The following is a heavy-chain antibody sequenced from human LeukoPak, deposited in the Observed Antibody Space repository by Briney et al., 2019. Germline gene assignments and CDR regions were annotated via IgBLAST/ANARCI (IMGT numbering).Heavy chain of an antibody. CDR2: IYYSGST. Sequence: SETLSLTCTVYGGSISSYYWSWIRQPPGKGLEWIGYIYYSGSTNYNPSLKSRVTISVDTSKNQFSLKLSSVTAADTAVYYCARGGVLRFLEDPYNWFDPWGQGTLVTVSS. J-gene: IGHJ5*02. CDR3: ARGGVLRFLEDPYNWFDP. D-gene: IGHD3-3*01. CDR1: GGSISSYY. V-gene: IGHV4-59*01.